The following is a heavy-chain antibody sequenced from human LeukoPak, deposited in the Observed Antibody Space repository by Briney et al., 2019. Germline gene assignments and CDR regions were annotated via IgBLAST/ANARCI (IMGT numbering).Heavy chain of an antibody. J-gene: IGHJ4*02. CDR1: GGSVSSIGYY. V-gene: IGHV3-74*01. D-gene: IGHD2-2*01. CDR3: ARARCSRTSCNTESDY. Sequence: PSETLSLTCTVSGGSVSSIGYYWGWIRQPPGKGLVWVSRIDSDGSSTTYADSVKGRFTISRDNTKNTLYLQMNILRAEDTAVYYCARARCSRTSCNTESDYWGQGTLVTVSS. CDR2: IDSDGSST.